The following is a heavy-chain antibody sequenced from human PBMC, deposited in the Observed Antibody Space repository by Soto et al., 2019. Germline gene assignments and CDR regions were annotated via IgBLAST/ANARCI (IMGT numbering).Heavy chain of an antibody. CDR2: ISAHNGNT. J-gene: IGHJ4*02. CDR3: ARDGYLYY. CDR1: GYSFSNYG. Sequence: QVQLVQSGAEVKKPGASVKVSCKSSGYSFSNYGIAWVRQAPGQGLEWMGWISAHNGNTNSAQKFQGRVTMTTDTSTSTAYMEVRSLRSADTAVYYCARDGYLYYWGRGTLVTVS. V-gene: IGHV1-18*01.